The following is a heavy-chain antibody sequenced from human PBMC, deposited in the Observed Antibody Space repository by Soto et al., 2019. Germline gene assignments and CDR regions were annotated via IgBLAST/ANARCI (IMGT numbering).Heavy chain of an antibody. Sequence: PSETLSLTCTVSGGSISSGGYYWSWIRQHPGKGLEWIGYIYYSGSTYYNPSLKSRVTVSVDTSKNQFSLKLSSVTAADTAVYYCARDRLEHRYNWFDPWGQGTLVTASS. V-gene: IGHV4-31*03. D-gene: IGHD1-1*01. CDR1: GGSISSGGYY. J-gene: IGHJ5*02. CDR3: ARDRLEHRYNWFDP. CDR2: IYYSGST.